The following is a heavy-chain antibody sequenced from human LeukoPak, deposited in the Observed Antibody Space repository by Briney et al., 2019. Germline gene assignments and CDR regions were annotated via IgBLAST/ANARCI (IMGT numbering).Heavy chain of an antibody. J-gene: IGHJ4*02. Sequence: GGSLRLSCAASGFTFSSYWMHWVRQAPGKGLVWVSRIKGDGNTNYADSVKGRFTISRDNSKNTLFLQMNSLIGDDTAVYYCAKPPRNQLLCAFDYWGQGTLVTVSS. D-gene: IGHD2-2*01. CDR3: AKPPRNQLLCAFDY. CDR1: GFTFSSYW. V-gene: IGHV3-74*01. CDR2: IKGDGNT.